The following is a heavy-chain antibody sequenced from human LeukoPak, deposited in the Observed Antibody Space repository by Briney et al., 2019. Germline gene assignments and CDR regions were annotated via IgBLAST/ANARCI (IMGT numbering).Heavy chain of an antibody. CDR2: IYTSGST. J-gene: IGHJ4*02. CDR3: ARIAAAGTVFFDY. Sequence: SETLSLTCTVSGGSISSYYWSWIRQPPGKGLEWIGCIYTSGSTNYNPSLKSRVTISVDTSKNQFSLKLSSVTAADTAVYYCARIAAAGTVFFDYWGQGTLVTVSS. D-gene: IGHD6-13*01. V-gene: IGHV4-4*09. CDR1: GGSISSYY.